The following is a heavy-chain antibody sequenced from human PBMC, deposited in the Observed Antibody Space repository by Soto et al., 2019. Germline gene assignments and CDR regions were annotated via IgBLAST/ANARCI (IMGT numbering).Heavy chain of an antibody. CDR2: IYWDDDK. V-gene: IGHV2-5*02. J-gene: IGHJ6*02. CDR1: GFSLSTSGVG. Sequence: QITLKESGPTLVKPTQTLTLTCTFSGFSLSTSGVGVGWIRQPPGKALEWLALIYWDDDKRYSPSLKSRLTIDKXXSKNQVVLTMTNMDPVDTATYYCAHRGIDVTNMDVWGQGTTVTVSS. D-gene: IGHD6-13*01. CDR3: AHRGIDVTNMDV.